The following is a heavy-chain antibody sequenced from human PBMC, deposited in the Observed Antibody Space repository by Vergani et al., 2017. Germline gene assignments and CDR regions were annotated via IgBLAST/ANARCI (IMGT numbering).Heavy chain of an antibody. D-gene: IGHD6-19*01. J-gene: IGHJ6*02. CDR3: ARVRLGGSGIAVAGMDV. Sequence: QVQLVQSGAEVKKPGASVKVSCKASGYTFTSYGISWVRQAPGQGLEWMGWISAYNGNTNYAQKFQGRVTMTRDTSISTAYMELSRLRSDDTAVYYCARVRLGGSGIAVAGMDVWGQGTTVTVSS. CDR1: GYTFTSYG. V-gene: IGHV1-18*01. CDR2: ISAYNGNT.